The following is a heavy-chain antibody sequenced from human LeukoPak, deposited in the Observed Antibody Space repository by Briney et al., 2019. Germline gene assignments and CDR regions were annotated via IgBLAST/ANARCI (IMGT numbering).Heavy chain of an antibody. J-gene: IGHJ4*02. V-gene: IGHV3-48*01. CDR1: GFTFSNYG. CDR3: ARARGGWYGAAGYYFDY. D-gene: IGHD6-19*01. CDR2: ISSSSSTI. Sequence: GGSLRLSCAASGFTFSNYGMHWVRQAPGKGLEWVSYISSSSSTIYYADSVKGRFTISRDNAKNSLYLQMNSLRAEDTAVYYCARARGGWYGAAGYYFDYRGQGTLVTVSS.